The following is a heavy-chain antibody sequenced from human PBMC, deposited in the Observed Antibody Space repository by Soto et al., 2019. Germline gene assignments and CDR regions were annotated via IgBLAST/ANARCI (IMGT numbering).Heavy chain of an antibody. Sequence: KPSETLSLTCAISMDSVSNNRATWNWIRQSPSGGLEWLGRTYYRSKWISDYAMSVKGRISINPDTSKNLVSLHLNFVTPEDTAVYYCARDPPDFNSGFDFWGQGTPVTVSS. CDR3: ARDPPDFNSGFDF. J-gene: IGHJ4*02. V-gene: IGHV6-1*01. D-gene: IGHD1-26*01. CDR1: MDSVSNNRAT. CDR2: TYYRSKWIS.